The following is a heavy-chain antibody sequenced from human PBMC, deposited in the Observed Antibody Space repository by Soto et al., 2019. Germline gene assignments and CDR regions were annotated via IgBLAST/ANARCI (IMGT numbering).Heavy chain of an antibody. CDR3: ALWFGELPTLGY. D-gene: IGHD3-10*01. Sequence: QVQLVESGGGVVQPGRSLRLSCAASGFTFSSYGMHWVRQAPGKGLEWVAVISYDGSNKYYADSVKGRFTISRDNSKNTQDLQMNSLRAEDTAVYYCALWFGELPTLGYWGQGTLVTVSS. V-gene: IGHV3-30*03. CDR1: GFTFSSYG. J-gene: IGHJ4*02. CDR2: ISYDGSNK.